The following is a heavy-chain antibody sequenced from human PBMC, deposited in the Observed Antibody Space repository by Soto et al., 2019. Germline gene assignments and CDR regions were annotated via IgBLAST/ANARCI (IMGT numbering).Heavy chain of an antibody. CDR2: ISYDGSNK. J-gene: IGHJ5*02. Sequence: PGGYLRRSCAASGFTFSSYALHRVRQAPGKGLEWVAVISYDGSNKYYADSVKGRFTISRDNSKNTLYLQMNSLRAEDTAVYYCARLNKPGWFDPWGQGT. CDR3: ARLNKPGWFDP. CDR1: GFTFSSYA. V-gene: IGHV3-30-3*01.